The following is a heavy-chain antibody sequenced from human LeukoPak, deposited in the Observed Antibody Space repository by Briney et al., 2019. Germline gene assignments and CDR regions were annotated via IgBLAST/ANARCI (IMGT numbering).Heavy chain of an antibody. CDR1: GFTFSSYS. D-gene: IGHD6-13*01. CDR2: ISSSSSYI. V-gene: IGHV3-21*01. J-gene: IGHJ4*02. Sequence: GGSLRLSCAASGFTFSSYSMNWVRQAPGKGLEWVSSISSSSSYIYYADSVKGRFTISRDNAKNSLYLQMNSLRAEDTAVYYCARGHIAAAITFDYWGQGTLVTVSS. CDR3: ARGHIAAAITFDY.